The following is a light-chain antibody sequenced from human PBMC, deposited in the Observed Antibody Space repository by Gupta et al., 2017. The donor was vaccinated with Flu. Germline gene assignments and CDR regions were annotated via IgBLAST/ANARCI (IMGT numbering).Light chain of an antibody. CDR1: RSVLYSSNNKNY. J-gene: IGKJ2*01. Sequence: DIVMTQSPDSLAVSLGERATINCKSSRSVLYSSNNKNYFSWYQQKPGQSPKLLIYWASTRESGVPDRFSGSGSGTDFTLTISSLQAEDVAVYYCQQYYSTPYTFGQGTKLEIK. V-gene: IGKV4-1*01. CDR2: WAS. CDR3: QQYYSTPYT.